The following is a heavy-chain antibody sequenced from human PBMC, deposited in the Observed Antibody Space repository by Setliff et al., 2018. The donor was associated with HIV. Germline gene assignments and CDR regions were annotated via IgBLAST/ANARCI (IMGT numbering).Heavy chain of an antibody. J-gene: IGHJ3*02. Sequence: ASVKVSCKASGYTFTAYYMHWVRQAPGQGLEWMGRIIPSSGGTNYAQKFQGRVAMTRDTSTSTVYMELSSLRSEDTAVYYCARDRVRITIFGANDASDIWGQGTMVTVSS. CDR1: GYTFTAYY. CDR2: IIPSSGGT. D-gene: IGHD3-3*01. CDR3: ARDRVRITIFGANDASDI. V-gene: IGHV1-2*06.